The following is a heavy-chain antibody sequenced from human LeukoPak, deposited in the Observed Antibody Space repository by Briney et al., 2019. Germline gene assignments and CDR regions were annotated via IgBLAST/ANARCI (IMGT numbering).Heavy chain of an antibody. V-gene: IGHV1-69*05. CDR2: IIPIFGTA. J-gene: IGHJ3*02. D-gene: IGHD5-24*01. CDR1: GGTFSSYA. Sequence: SVKVSCKASGGTFSSYAISWVRQAPGQGLEWMGGIIPIFGTANYAQKFQGRVTITTDESTSTAYMELSSLRSEDTAVYYCAKELREEMAPEVETDAFDIWGQGTMVTVSS. CDR3: AKELREEMAPEVETDAFDI.